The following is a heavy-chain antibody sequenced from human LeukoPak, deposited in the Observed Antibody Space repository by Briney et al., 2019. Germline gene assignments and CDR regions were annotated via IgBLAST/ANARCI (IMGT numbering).Heavy chain of an antibody. J-gene: IGHJ4*02. V-gene: IGHV1-69*13. D-gene: IGHD3-22*01. Sequence: SVKVSYKASGGTFSSYAISWVRQAPGQGLEWMGGIIPIFGTANYAQKFQGRVTITADESTSTAYMELSSLRSEDTAVYYCARPYYYDSSGSLNGFDYWGQGTLVTVSS. CDR2: IIPIFGTA. CDR1: GGTFSSYA. CDR3: ARPYYYDSSGSLNGFDY.